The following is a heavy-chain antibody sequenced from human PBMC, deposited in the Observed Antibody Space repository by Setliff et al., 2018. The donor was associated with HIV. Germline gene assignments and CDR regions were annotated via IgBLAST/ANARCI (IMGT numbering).Heavy chain of an antibody. CDR2: MNPNSGNT. CDR3: ARDTSRYSGYDYPPNYYYYGMDV. CDR1: GGTFSSYD. J-gene: IGHJ6*01. D-gene: IGHD5-12*01. V-gene: IGHV1-8*02. Sequence: ASVKVSCKASGGTFSSYDINWVRQATGQGLEWMGWMNPNSGNTGYAQKFQGRVTMTRNTSISTAYMELSSLRSEDTAVYYCARDTSRYSGYDYPPNYYYYGMDVWG.